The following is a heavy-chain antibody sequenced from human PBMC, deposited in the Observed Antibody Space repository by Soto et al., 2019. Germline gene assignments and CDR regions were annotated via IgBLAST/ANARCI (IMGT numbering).Heavy chain of an antibody. V-gene: IGHV3-30*18. Sequence: QVQLVESGGGVVQPGRSLRLSCAASGFTLSSYGMHWVRQAPGKGLEWVAIISFDGSNKYYADSVKGRFTISRDNAKNTLYLQMNSLRAEDTAVYYCAKGVQPGLGGADYWGQGTLVTVSS. CDR3: AKGVQPGLGGADY. CDR2: ISFDGSNK. J-gene: IGHJ4*02. D-gene: IGHD3-16*01. CDR1: GFTLSSYG.